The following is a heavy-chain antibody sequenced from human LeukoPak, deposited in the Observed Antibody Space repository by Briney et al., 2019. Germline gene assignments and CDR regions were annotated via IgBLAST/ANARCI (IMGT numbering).Heavy chain of an antibody. J-gene: IGHJ4*02. D-gene: IGHD4-23*01. CDR1: GGSISSYY. CDR2: IYYSGSA. CDR3: ARGGYGGKGTDY. Sequence: SETLSLTCTVSGGSISSYYWSWLRQPPGKGLEGIGYIYYSGSANYNPSLKSRVIISVDTSKNQFSLKLSSVTAADTAVYYCARGGYGGKGTDYWGQGTLVTVSS. V-gene: IGHV4-59*08.